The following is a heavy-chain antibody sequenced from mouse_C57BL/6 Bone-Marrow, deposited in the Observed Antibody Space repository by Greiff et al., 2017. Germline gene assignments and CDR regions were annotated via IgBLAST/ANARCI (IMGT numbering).Heavy chain of an antibody. Sequence: VQLQPGAELVKPGASVKMSCKASGYTFTSYWITWVKQRPGQGLEWIGDIYPGSGSTNYNAKFKSKATLTVDTSSSTAYMQLSSLTSEDSAVYYCARQLRLFAYWGQGTLVTVSA. V-gene: IGHV1-55*01. CDR1: GYTFTSYW. J-gene: IGHJ3*01. CDR3: ARQLRLFAY. CDR2: IYPGSGST. D-gene: IGHD3-2*02.